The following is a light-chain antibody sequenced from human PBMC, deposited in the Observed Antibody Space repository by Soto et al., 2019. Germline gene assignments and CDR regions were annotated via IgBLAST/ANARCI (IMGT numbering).Light chain of an antibody. CDR3: CSYAGSSTSL. CDR1: SSDVGGYNL. CDR2: EVS. V-gene: IGLV2-23*02. Sequence: QSALTQPASVSGSPGQSITISCTGTSSDVGGYNLVSWYQQHPGKAPKLMIYEVSKRPSGVSNRFSGSKSGNTASLTISGLQAEDEADYYCCSYAGSSTSLFGTGTKLTVL. J-gene: IGLJ1*01.